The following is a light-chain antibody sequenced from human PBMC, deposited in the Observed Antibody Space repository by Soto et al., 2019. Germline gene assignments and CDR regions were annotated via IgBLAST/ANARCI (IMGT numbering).Light chain of an antibody. J-gene: IGLJ2*01. CDR2: EVT. CDR3: SSYTSTNHVV. Sequence: QSALTQPASVSGSPGQSITISCTGTYSDVGSYNLVSWYQHHPGKAPKLVIYEVTKRPSGVSNRFSGSKSGNTASLTISGLQAEDETDYYCSSYTSTNHVVFGGGTKVTVL. CDR1: YSDVGSYNL. V-gene: IGLV2-14*02.